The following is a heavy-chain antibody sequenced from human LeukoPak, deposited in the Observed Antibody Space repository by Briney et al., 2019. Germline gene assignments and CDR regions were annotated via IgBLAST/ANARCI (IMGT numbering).Heavy chain of an antibody. D-gene: IGHD3-22*01. V-gene: IGHV1-2*02. CDR2: INPNSGGT. J-gene: IGHJ5*02. CDR1: GYTFTGYY. CDR3: ARVSAPYYYDSSGYNWFDP. Sequence: GASVKVSCKASGYTFTGYYMHWVRQAPGQGLEWMGWINPNSGGTNYAQKFQGRVTMTRDTSISTAYMELSSLRSEDTAVYYCARVSAPYYYDSSGYNWFDPWGQGTLVTVSS.